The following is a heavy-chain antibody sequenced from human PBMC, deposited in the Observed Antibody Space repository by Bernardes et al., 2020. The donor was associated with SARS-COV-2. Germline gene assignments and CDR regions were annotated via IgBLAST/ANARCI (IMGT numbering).Heavy chain of an antibody. Sequence: GGSLRLSCAASGFIFDDYTMHWVRQAPGKGLEWVSLISWDGGTTYYTDSVKGRFTISRDNSKNSLFLQMNSLRTEDTALYYCATGYDSSGWSQLDYWGQGTLVTVSS. V-gene: IGHV3-43*01. CDR2: ISWDGGTT. J-gene: IGHJ4*02. CDR3: ATGYDSSGWSQLDY. D-gene: IGHD3-22*01. CDR1: GFIFDDYT.